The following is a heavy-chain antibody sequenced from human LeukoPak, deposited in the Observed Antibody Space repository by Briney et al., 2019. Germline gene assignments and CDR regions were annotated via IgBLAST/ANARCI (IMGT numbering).Heavy chain of an antibody. D-gene: IGHD6-6*01. J-gene: IGHJ6*03. CDR2: ISSSGSTI. CDR1: GFTVSSYY. V-gene: IGHV3-11*04. CDR3: ARESIAARPGMDV. Sequence: PGGSLRLSCAASGFTVSSYYMSWIRQAPGKGLEWVSYISSSGSTIYYADSVKGRFTISRDNAKNSLYLQMNSLRAEDTAVYYCARESIAARPGMDVWGKGTTVTVSS.